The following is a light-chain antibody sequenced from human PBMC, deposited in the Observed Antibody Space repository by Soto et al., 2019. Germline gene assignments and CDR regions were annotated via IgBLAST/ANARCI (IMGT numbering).Light chain of an antibody. CDR3: AVWDDSLNGRV. CDR1: SSSIGTNT. V-gene: IGLV1-44*01. J-gene: IGLJ2*01. Sequence: QLVLTQPPSASGTPGQRVTISCSGSSSSIGTNTVNWYQQLPGTAPKLLIYGHNQRPSGVPDRFSGSKSGTSASLAISGLQSEDEAIYYCAVWDDSLNGRVFGGGTKVTVL. CDR2: GHN.